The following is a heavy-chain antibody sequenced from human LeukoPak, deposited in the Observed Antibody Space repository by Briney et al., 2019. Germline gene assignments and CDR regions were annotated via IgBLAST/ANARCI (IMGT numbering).Heavy chain of an antibody. J-gene: IGHJ4*02. CDR3: ARRGSGYTEPIDY. Sequence: GGSLRLSCAASGFTFDDYAMHWVRQAPGKGLEWVSLISWDGGSTYYADSVKGRFTISRDNSKNSLYLQMNSLRAEDTAVYYCARRGSGYTEPIDYWGQGTLVTVSS. V-gene: IGHV3-43D*03. D-gene: IGHD5-12*01. CDR1: GFTFDDYA. CDR2: ISWDGGST.